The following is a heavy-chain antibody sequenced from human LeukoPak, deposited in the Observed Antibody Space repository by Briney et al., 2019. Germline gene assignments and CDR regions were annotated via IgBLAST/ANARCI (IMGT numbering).Heavy chain of an antibody. J-gene: IGHJ5*02. D-gene: IGHD2-2*01. CDR1: GGTFSSYA. CDR3: ARDRRRSTSFNWFDP. CDR2: IIPIFGTA. V-gene: IGHV1-69*05. Sequence: SVKVSCKASGGTFSSYAISWVRQAPGQGLEWMGGIIPIFGTANYAQKFQGRVTITTDESTSTAYMELSSLRSEDTAVYYCARDRRRSTSFNWFDPWGQGTLVTVSS.